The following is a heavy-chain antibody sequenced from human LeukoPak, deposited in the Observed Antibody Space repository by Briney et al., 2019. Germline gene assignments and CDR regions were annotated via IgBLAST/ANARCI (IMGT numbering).Heavy chain of an antibody. J-gene: IGHJ4*02. CDR3: ARVQAPYWSGDY. CDR2: INPNSGGT. Sequence: ASVKVSCKASGYTFTGYYIHWVRQAPGQGLEWMGWINPNSGGTNYAQKFQGRVTMTRDTSISTAYMELSRLRSDDTAVYYCARVQAPYWSGDYWGQGTLVTVSS. V-gene: IGHV1-2*02. D-gene: IGHD3-3*01. CDR1: GYTFTGYY.